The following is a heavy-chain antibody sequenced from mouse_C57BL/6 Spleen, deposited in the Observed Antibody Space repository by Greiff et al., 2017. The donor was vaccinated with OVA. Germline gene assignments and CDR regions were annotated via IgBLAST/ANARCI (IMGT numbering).Heavy chain of an antibody. CDR3: TTGDYYGTYWYFDV. Sequence: VQLQQSGAELVRPGASVKLSCTASGFNIKDYYMHWVKQRPEQGLEWIGRIDPEDGDTEYAPKFQGKATMTADTSSNTAYLQLSSLTSEDTAVYYCTTGDYYGTYWYFDVWGTGTTVTVSS. V-gene: IGHV14-1*01. CDR1: GFNIKDYY. CDR2: IDPEDGDT. J-gene: IGHJ1*03. D-gene: IGHD1-1*01.